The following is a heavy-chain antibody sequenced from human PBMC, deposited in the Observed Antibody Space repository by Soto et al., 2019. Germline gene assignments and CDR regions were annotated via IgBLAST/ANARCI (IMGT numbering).Heavy chain of an antibody. CDR2: IYYSGST. J-gene: IGHJ3*02. CDR1: GGSISSYY. CDR3: AREVVVVVAATRAFDI. V-gene: IGHV4-59*01. D-gene: IGHD2-15*01. Sequence: SETLSLTCTVSGGSISSYYWSWIRQPPGKGLEWIGYIYYSGSTNYNPSLKSRVTISVDTSKNQFSLKLSSVTAADTAVYYCAREVVVVVAATRAFDIWGQGTMVTVSS.